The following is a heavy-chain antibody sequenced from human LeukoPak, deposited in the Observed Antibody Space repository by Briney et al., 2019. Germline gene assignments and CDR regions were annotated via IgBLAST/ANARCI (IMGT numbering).Heavy chain of an antibody. D-gene: IGHD3-3*01. V-gene: IGHV1-18*01. J-gene: IGHJ6*03. CDR2: ISAYNGNT. CDR3: ARAVSPYDFWSGYYSWYYYYMDV. Sequence: ASVTVSCKASGYTFTSYGISWVRQAPGQGLEWMGWISAYNGNTNYAQKLQGRVTMTTDTSTSTAYMELRSLRSDDTAVYYCARAVSPYDFWSGYYSWYYYYMDVWGKGTTVTVSS. CDR1: GYTFTSYG.